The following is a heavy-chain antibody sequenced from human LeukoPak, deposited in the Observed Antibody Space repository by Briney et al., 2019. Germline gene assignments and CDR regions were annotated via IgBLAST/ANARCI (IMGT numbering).Heavy chain of an antibody. D-gene: IGHD3-3*01. CDR3: ARFKGTIFGVVTAIDY. J-gene: IGHJ4*02. Sequence: SETLSLTCAVYGGSFSGYYWSWIRQPPGKGLEWIGEINHSGSTNYNPSLKSRVTISVDTSKNQFSLKLSSVTAADTAVYYCARFKGTIFGVVTAIDYWGQGTLVTVSS. CDR1: GGSFSGYY. V-gene: IGHV4-34*01. CDR2: INHSGST.